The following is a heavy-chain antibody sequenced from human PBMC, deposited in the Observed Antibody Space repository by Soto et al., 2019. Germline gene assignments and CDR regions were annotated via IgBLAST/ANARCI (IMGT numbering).Heavy chain of an antibody. CDR2: ISYSGRT. V-gene: IGHV4-39*01. Sequence: SETLSLTCTVSGASIITDNYFWVWIRQSPRRGLELIGSISYSGRTYDNPSLQSRVTISIDASKNQFSLKLTSVTAADTAVYYCARRRASDYGGNHHPYYFDRWGQGALVTVSS. CDR1: GASIITDNYF. J-gene: IGHJ4*02. CDR3: ARRRASDYGGNHHPYYFDR. D-gene: IGHD4-17*01.